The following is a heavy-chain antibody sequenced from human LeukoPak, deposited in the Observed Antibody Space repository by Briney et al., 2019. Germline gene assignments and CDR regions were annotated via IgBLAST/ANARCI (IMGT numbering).Heavy chain of an antibody. CDR2: ISGSANSI. Sequence: GGSLRLSCAASGFTFRSSAMNWVRQAPGKGPEWVSLISGSANSIYYADSVKGRFTVSRDNSKGTLYLQMNSLRAEDTAVHYCATHGRDAFENWGQGTMVTVSS. V-gene: IGHV3-23*01. CDR1: GFTFRSSA. CDR3: ATHGRDAFEN. J-gene: IGHJ3*02.